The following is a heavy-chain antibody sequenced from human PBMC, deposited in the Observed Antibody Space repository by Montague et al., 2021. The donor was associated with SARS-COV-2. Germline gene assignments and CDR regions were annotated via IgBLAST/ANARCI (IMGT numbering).Heavy chain of an antibody. Sequence: SQSLSLIYTVSGGSISSYYWSWIRQPPGKGLEWIGYIYYSGSTNYNPSLKSRVTISVDTSKNQFSLKLSSVTAADTAVYYCARGFDYWGQGTLVTVSS. CDR1: GGSISSYY. CDR2: IYYSGST. CDR3: ARGFDY. V-gene: IGHV4-59*01. J-gene: IGHJ4*02.